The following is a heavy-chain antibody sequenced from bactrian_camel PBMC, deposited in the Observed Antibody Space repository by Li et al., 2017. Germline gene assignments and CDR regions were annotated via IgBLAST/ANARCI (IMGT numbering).Heavy chain of an antibody. CDR2: ISSDGRT. Sequence: HVQLVESGGGSVQAGGSLRLSCTASGFAFDSDMGWFRLAPGNECELVSTISSDGRTYYSDSVKGRFTISKDNAKNTLYLQMNSLKAEDTAMYYCASGLRLPTRCRYDYWGQGTQVTVS. D-gene: IGHD2*01. V-gene: IGHV3S55*01. CDR1: GFAFDSD. J-gene: IGHJ4*01. CDR3: ASGLRLPTRCRYDY.